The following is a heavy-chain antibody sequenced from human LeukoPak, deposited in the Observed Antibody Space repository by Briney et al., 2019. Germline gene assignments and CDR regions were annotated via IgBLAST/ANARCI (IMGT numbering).Heavy chain of an antibody. D-gene: IGHD2/OR15-2a*01. CDR2: IYHSGNT. V-gene: IGHV4-38-2*02. CDR3: ARAGVSLWAYYFAY. CDR1: SYSISSGYY. Sequence: SETLSLTCTVSSYSISSGYYWGWIRQPPGKGLEWIGSIYHSGNTYYNPSLKSRVTISVDASKNQFSLKLSSVTAADTAVYYCARAGVSLWAYYFAYWGQGTLVTVSS. J-gene: IGHJ4*02.